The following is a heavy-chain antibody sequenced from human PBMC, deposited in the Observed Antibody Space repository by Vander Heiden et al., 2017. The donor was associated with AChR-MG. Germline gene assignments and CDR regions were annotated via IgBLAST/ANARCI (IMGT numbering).Heavy chain of an antibody. J-gene: IGHJ4*02. D-gene: IGHD6-6*01. CDR2: INHSGST. V-gene: IGHV4-34*01. CDR1: GGSFSGYY. CDR3: ARAPRIAARGPNY. Sequence: QAQLQQWGAGLFKPSETLSLTFAVYGGSFSGYYWSWIRQPPGKGLEWIGEINHSGSTNYNPSLKSRVTISVDTSKNQFSLKLSSVTAADTAVYYCARAPRIAARGPNYWGQGTLVTVSS.